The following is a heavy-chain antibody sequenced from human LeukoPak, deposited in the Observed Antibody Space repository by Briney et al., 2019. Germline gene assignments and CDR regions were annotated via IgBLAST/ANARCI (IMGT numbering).Heavy chain of an antibody. J-gene: IGHJ6*02. V-gene: IGHV3-21*01. Sequence: GGSLRLSCAASGFTFSSYSMNWVRQAPGKGLEWVSSISSSSSYIYYADSVKGRFTISRDNAKNSLYLQMNSLRAEDTAVYYCARDQRVVIRSDCGMDVWGQGTTVTVSS. CDR1: GFTFSSYS. CDR3: ARDQRVVIRSDCGMDV. D-gene: IGHD3-22*01. CDR2: ISSSSSYI.